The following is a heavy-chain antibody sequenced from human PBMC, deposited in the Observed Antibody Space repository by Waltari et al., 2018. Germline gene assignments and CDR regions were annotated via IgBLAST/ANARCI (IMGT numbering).Heavy chain of an antibody. CDR3: ASHGDYAYWYFDL. V-gene: IGHV1-69*05. Sequence: QVQLVQSGAEVKKPGSSVKVSCKASGGIFSSYAISWVRQGPAQGLEWMVGIIPIFGTANYAQRFEGGVTITTDDSTSTAYMELSSVRSEEKAVYCGASHGDYAYWYFDLWGRGTLVTVSS. CDR1: GGIFSSYA. D-gene: IGHD4-17*01. J-gene: IGHJ2*01. CDR2: IIPIFGTA.